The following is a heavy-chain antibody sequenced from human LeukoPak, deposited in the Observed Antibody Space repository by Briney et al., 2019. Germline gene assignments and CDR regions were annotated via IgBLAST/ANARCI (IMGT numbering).Heavy chain of an antibody. J-gene: IGHJ4*02. D-gene: IGHD6-19*01. CDR3: ARIGVRYSSGWFDY. V-gene: IGHV5-51*01. Sequence: GESLKISCKGXGXXXXXXXXXXVXXXXXXXXXXMXIIYPGXSDTKYXPSXQGQXTISADKSISTAYLQWSSLKASDTXIYYCARIGVRYSSGWFDYWGQGTLVTVSS. CDR2: IYPGXSDT. CDR1: GXXXXXXX.